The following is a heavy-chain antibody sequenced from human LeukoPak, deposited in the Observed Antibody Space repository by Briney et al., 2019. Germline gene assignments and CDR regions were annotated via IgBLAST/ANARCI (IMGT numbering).Heavy chain of an antibody. V-gene: IGHV1-8*01. CDR2: MNPISGNT. J-gene: IGHJ5*02. Sequence: ASVKVSCKASGYTFTSYDINWVRQATGQGLEWMGWMNPISGNTGYAQKFQGRVTMTRNTSISTAYMELSSLRSEDTAVYYCARYVGLKLAEISFDPWGQGTLVTVFS. CDR3: ARYVGLKLAEISFDP. D-gene: IGHD5-24*01. CDR1: GYTFTSYD.